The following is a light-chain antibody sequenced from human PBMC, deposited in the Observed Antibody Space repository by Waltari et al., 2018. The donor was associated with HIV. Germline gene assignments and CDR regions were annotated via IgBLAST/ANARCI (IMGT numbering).Light chain of an antibody. Sequence: QSVLTQSPSVSGAPGQRVTISCPGTSPNNGAGYDVHWFQHLPGTAPKLLVYSDNNRPSGVPDRFSASKSGTSASLAISGLQVDDEATYYCQSYDSSLSAYVFGPGTKVTVL. CDR2: SDN. J-gene: IGLJ1*01. V-gene: IGLV1-40*01. CDR1: SPNNGAGYD. CDR3: QSYDSSLSAYV.